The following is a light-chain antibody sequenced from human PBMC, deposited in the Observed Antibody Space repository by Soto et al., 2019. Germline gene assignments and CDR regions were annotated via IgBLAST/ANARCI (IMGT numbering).Light chain of an antibody. J-gene: IGKJ1*01. V-gene: IGKV1-5*03. CDR2: KAS. CDR1: QSISSW. Sequence: DIQVTQSPSTLSASVGDRVTITCRASQSISSWLAWYQQKPGTAPKLLSEKASSLERGVPSSCSGSGSGEVVTITISSLQPDDVATYYCQQYNSYSRTFGQGTKVDI. CDR3: QQYNSYSRT.